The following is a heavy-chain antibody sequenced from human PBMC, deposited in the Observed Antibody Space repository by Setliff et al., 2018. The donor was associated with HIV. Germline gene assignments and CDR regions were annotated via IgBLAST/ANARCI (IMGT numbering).Heavy chain of an antibody. CDR3: ARDPYPERGAFDI. CDR1: GGSISSSSYY. CDR2: IYTSGST. D-gene: IGHD1-1*01. J-gene: IGHJ3*02. V-gene: IGHV4-61*02. Sequence: SETLSLTCSVSGGSISSSSYYWSWIRQPAGKGLEWIGRIYTSGSTNYNPSLKSRVTISVDTSKNQFSLKLSSVTAADTAVYYCARDPYPERGAFDIWGQGTMVTVSS.